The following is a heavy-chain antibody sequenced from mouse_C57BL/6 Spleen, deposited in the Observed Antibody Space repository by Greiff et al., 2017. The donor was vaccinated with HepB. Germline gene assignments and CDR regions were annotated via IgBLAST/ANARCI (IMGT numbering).Heavy chain of an antibody. CDR2: ISNGGGSP. CDR3: ARQAYAMDY. CDR1: GFTFSDYY. J-gene: IGHJ4*01. Sequence: EVKLMESGGGLVQPGGSLKLSCAASGFTFSDYYMYWVRQTPEKRLEWVAYISNGGGSPYYPDTVKGRFTISRDNAKNTLYLQMSRLKSEDTAMYYCARQAYAMDYWGQGTSVTVSS. V-gene: IGHV5-12*01.